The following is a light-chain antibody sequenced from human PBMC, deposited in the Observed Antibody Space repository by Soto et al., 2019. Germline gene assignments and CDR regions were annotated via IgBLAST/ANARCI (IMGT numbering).Light chain of an antibody. CDR3: QQYGSSRGT. V-gene: IGKV3-20*01. CDR2: GAS. Sequence: EIVLTPSPGPLSLSLGVSRTLSCRDSQSVSCSYLAWYQQTPGEYPRILIYGASSRATGIPDRFSGSGSGTDFNLTISRLEPEDFAVYECQQYGSSRGTFGQGTKMDIK. J-gene: IGKJ1*01. CDR1: QSVSCSY.